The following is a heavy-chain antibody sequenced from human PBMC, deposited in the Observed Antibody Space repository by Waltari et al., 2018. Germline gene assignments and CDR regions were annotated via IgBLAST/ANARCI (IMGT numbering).Heavy chain of an antibody. J-gene: IGHJ4*02. Sequence: IAWVRQMPGKGLEWMGIIYPGGSSATYSPAFEGQVSISADKSTTTAYLHWSSLKASDTAMYYCARHKFNTKWSPFDYWGQGALVTVSS. D-gene: IGHD2-15*01. CDR3: ARHKFNTKWSPFDY. CDR2: IYPGGSSA. V-gene: IGHV5-51*01.